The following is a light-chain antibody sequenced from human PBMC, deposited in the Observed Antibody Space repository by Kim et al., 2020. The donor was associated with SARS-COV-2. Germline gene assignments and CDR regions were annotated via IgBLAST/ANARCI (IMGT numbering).Light chain of an antibody. V-gene: IGLV2-11*03. CDR3: SSYAASNTWV. CDR2: DVN. Sequence: GQSVTISCTGTSSDVGYYNYVSWYQQHPGKAPKLIIYDVNERPSGVPDRFSGSQSGNTASLTISGLRAEDEADYYCSSYAASNTWVFGGGTQLTVL. CDR1: SSDVGYYNY. J-gene: IGLJ3*02.